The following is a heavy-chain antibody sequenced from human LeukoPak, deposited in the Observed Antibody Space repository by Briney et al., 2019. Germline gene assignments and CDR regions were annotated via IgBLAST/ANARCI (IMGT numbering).Heavy chain of an antibody. CDR2: INHSGST. CDR3: ARFLGIAAAGAVDYYYYYYMDV. CDR1: GGSFSGYY. Sequence: SETLSLTCAVYGGSFSGYYWSWIRQPPGKGLEWIGEINHSGSTNYNPSLKSRVTISVDTSKNQFSLKLSSVTAADTAVYYCARFLGIAAAGAVDYYYYYYMDVWGKGTTVTVSS. D-gene: IGHD6-13*01. J-gene: IGHJ6*03. V-gene: IGHV4-34*01.